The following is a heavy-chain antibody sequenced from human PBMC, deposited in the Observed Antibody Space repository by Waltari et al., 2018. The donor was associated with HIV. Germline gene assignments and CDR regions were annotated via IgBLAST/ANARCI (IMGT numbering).Heavy chain of an antibody. V-gene: IGHV3-21*01. CDR1: GFTFNNYT. J-gene: IGHJ4*02. CDR2: ISENGDYI. CDR3: ARDPLGFCSGGSCHWDY. D-gene: IGHD2-15*01. Sequence: EVQLVQSGGGLVKPGGSLTHPCAAAGFTFNNYTLNRVRQAPGKGLEWVSSISENGDYIYYADSMRGRFTISRDDVGKSLFLHMYSLRVDDSAVYYCARDPLGFCSGGSCHWDYWGQGSLVTVSS.